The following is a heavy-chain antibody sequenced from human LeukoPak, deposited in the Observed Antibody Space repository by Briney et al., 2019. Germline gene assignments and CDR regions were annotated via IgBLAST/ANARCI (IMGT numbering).Heavy chain of an antibody. CDR3: ARSFWSGYYGFDY. Sequence: ASVKVSCKASGYPFTGYYMHWVRQAPGQGLEWMGWINPNSGGTNYAQKFQGRVTMTRDTSISTAYMELSRLRSDDTAVYYCARSFWSGYYGFDYWGQGTLVTVSS. D-gene: IGHD3-3*01. CDR1: GYPFTGYY. V-gene: IGHV1-2*02. J-gene: IGHJ4*02. CDR2: INPNSGGT.